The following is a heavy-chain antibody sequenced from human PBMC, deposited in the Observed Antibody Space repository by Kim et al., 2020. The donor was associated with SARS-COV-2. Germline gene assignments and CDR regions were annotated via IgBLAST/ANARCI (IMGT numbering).Heavy chain of an antibody. CDR3: AKDLVVWDYGMDV. D-gene: IGHD2-8*02. CDR2: ISYDGSNK. J-gene: IGHJ6*02. V-gene: IGHV3-30*18. CDR1: GFTFSSYG. Sequence: GGSLRLSCAASGFTFSSYGMHWVRQAPGKGLEWVAVISYDGSNKYYADSVKGRFTISRDNSKNTLYLQMNSLRAEDTAVYYCAKDLVVWDYGMDVWCQGT.